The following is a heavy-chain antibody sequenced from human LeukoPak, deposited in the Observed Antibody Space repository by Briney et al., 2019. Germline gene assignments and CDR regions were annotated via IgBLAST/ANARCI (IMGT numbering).Heavy chain of an antibody. CDR2: INSDGSST. CDR3: ARAAAVAGDLDY. Sequence: GGSLRLSCAASGFTFSSYWMHWVRQAPGKGLVWVSRINSDGSSTSYADSVKGRFTISRANAKNTLYLPMNSLRAEATAGYYFARAAAVAGDLDYWGQGTLVTVSS. V-gene: IGHV3-74*01. J-gene: IGHJ4*02. D-gene: IGHD6-19*01. CDR1: GFTFSSYW.